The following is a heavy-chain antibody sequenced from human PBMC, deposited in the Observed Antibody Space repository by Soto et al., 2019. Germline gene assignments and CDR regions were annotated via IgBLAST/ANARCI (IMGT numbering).Heavy chain of an antibody. V-gene: IGHV3-30*18. CDR1: GFTFSSYG. CDR2: ISYDGSNK. D-gene: IGHD2-15*01. CDR3: AKDLRYCSGGSCLGTDY. Sequence: LRLSCAASGFTFSSYGMHWVRQAPGKGLEWVAVISYDGSNKYYADSVKGRFTISRDNSKNTLYLQMNSLRAEDTAVYYCAKDLRYCSGGSCLGTDYWGQGTLVTVSS. J-gene: IGHJ4*02.